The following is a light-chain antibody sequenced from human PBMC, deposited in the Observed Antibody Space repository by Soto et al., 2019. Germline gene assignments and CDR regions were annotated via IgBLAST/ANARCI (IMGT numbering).Light chain of an antibody. CDR1: KNINTY. Sequence: DILLTQSPSSLSASVGDRVTITCRASKNINTYLHWYQQKPGRAPNLLISGASVLLSGVPSRFVGSGSGTEFTLTVTSLQPDDFATYYCQQTYNTPRTFGQGTNVEAK. CDR2: GAS. J-gene: IGKJ1*01. CDR3: QQTYNTPRT. V-gene: IGKV1-39*01.